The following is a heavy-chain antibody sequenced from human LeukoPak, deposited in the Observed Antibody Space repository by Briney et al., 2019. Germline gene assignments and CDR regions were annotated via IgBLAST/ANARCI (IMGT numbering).Heavy chain of an antibody. D-gene: IGHD6-13*01. CDR2: ISSSSSYI. V-gene: IGHV3-21*01. J-gene: IGHJ3*02. Sequence: GGSLRLSCAASGFTFSSYSMNWVRQAPGKGLEWVSSISSSSSYIYYADSVKGRFTISRDNAKNSLYLQMNSLTAEATAVYYCAREEYSSSWWDAFDIWGQGTMVTVSS. CDR1: GFTFSSYS. CDR3: AREEYSSSWWDAFDI.